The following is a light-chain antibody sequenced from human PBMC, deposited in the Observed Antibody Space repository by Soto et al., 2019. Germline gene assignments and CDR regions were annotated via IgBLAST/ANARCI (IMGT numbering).Light chain of an antibody. Sequence: EIVLTQSPGTLSLSPGERAALSCRASERLSSVYLAWYQQRPGQPPRLLIYGASNRATGIPDRFSGSGSGTDFTLIINSLEPEDFAVYYCQQRSNWPTFGQGTRLEIK. CDR1: ERLSSVY. CDR3: QQRSNWPT. CDR2: GAS. J-gene: IGKJ5*01. V-gene: IGKV3-11*01.